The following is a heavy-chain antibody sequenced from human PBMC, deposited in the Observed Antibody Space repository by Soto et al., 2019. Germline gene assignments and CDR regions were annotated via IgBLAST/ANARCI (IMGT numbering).Heavy chain of an antibody. CDR2: IWYDGSNK. Sequence: GGSLRLSCAASGFTFSSYGMHWVRQAPGKGLEWVAVIWYDGSNKYYADSVKGRFTISRDNSKNTLYLQMNSLRAEDTAVYYCAREFDPDEQQLVRGFDYWGQGTLVTVSS. D-gene: IGHD6-13*01. CDR3: AREFDPDEQQLVRGFDY. V-gene: IGHV3-33*01. J-gene: IGHJ4*02. CDR1: GFTFSSYG.